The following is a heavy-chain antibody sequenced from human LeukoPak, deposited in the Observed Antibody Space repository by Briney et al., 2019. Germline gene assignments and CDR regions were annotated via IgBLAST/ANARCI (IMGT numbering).Heavy chain of an antibody. J-gene: IGHJ6*02. CDR2: INHNGNVN. V-gene: IGHV3-7*03. Sequence: GRSLRLSCAASGFTFSSYWMNWARQAPGKGLEWVASINHNGNVNYYVDSVKGRFTISRDNAKNSLYLQISNLRAEDTAVYFCARGGGLDVWGQGATVTVSS. D-gene: IGHD3-16*01. CDR3: ARGGGLDV. CDR1: GFTFSSYW.